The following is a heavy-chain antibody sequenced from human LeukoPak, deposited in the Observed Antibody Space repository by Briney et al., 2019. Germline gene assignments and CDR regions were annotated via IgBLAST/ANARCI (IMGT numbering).Heavy chain of an antibody. CDR2: INPNSDGT. CDR3: ARVPFSNGYGMDV. Sequence: WASVKVSCKASGYTFTGYYMHWVRQAPGQGLEWMGWINPNSDGTNYAQKFQGRVTMTRDTSISTAYMELSRLRSDDTAVYYCARVPFSNGYGMDVWGQGTTVTVSS. CDR1: GYTFTGYY. V-gene: IGHV1-2*02. J-gene: IGHJ6*02. D-gene: IGHD4-4*01.